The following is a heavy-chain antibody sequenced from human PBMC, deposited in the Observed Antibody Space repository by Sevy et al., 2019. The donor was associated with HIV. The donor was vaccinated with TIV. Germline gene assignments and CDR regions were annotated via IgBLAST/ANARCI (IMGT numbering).Heavy chain of an antibody. Sequence: GGSLRLSCSASGFIFNSYVMSWVRQAPGKGLEWISSISGNGGSTYYADSVKGRFTISRDNSRNILDLEMNSLRAEDTAGYYCAGGFWSGFDYWGQGIVVTVSS. CDR3: AGGFWSGFDY. J-gene: IGHJ4*02. CDR1: GFIFNSYV. D-gene: IGHD3-3*01. V-gene: IGHV3-23*01. CDR2: ISGNGGST.